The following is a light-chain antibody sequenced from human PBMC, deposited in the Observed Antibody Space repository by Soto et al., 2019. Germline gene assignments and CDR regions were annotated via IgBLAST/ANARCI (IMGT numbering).Light chain of an antibody. V-gene: IGKV3-15*01. CDR3: QQYNNWPLT. CDR1: HRVSSY. Sequence: EILMPLSPATLSVSPGESATLSCRASHRVSSYLAWYQQKPGQAPRLLLFGASTRATGIPARFSGSGSGTVFTLTSSSLQSEYFAVYFCQQYNNWPLTFGGGTKVEIK. CDR2: GAS. J-gene: IGKJ4*01.